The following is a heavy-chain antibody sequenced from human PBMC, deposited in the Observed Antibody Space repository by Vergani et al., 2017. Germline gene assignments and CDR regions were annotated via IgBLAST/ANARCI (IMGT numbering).Heavy chain of an antibody. CDR1: GFTLSNYD. Sequence: QVQLVESGGGVVQRGGSLRLSCATSGFTLSNYDMQWIRQGPGKGLEFVAFIQFDGSNQYYADSVKGRFTLSRDFSKNTVYLQRNSLRTDDTATYYCAKHFRGWGIDYWGQGTQVIVSS. CDR3: AKHFRGWGIDY. J-gene: IGHJ4*02. V-gene: IGHV3-30*02. D-gene: IGHD3-16*01. CDR2: IQFDGSNQ.